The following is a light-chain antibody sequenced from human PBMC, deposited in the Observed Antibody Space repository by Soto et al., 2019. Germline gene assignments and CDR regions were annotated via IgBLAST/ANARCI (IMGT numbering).Light chain of an antibody. CDR2: GAS. CDR1: QSVSSSY. J-gene: IGKJ2*01. CDR3: HQYGSSPLYT. Sequence: EIVLTQSPGTLSLSPGERATLSCRASQSVSSSYLTWSQQKPGQAPRLLIYGASSRSTGIPDRFSVSGSGTDFTLTISSLEPEDFAVYYCHQYGSSPLYTFGQGAQLEIK. V-gene: IGKV3-20*01.